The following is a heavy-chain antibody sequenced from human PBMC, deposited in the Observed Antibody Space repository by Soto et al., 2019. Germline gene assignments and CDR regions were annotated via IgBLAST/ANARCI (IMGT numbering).Heavy chain of an antibody. CDR3: SRSPEVGVRGAY. CDR1: GFPFSAYN. J-gene: IGHJ4*02. D-gene: IGHD3-16*01. Sequence: EVQLVESGGGLVKPGGSLRLSCTGSGFPFSAYNINWVRQAPGKGLEWVSSITVGSSHIYQPNSMKGRFTISRDDPKNSVYLQIDSLRDEDTALYYCSRSPEVGVRGAYWGQGTLPTVSS. CDR2: ITVGSSHI. V-gene: IGHV3-21*01.